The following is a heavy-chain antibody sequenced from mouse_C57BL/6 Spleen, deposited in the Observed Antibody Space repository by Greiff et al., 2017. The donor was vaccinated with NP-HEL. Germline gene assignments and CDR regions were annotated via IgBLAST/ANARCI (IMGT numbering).Heavy chain of an antibody. Sequence: EVQVVESGGGLVQPGESLKLSCESNEYEFPSHDMSWVRKTPEKRLELVAAINSDGGSTYYPDTMERRFIISRDNTKKTLYLQMSSLRSEDTALYYCARRGDYSKGWYFDVWGTGTTVTVSS. CDR2: INSDGGST. D-gene: IGHD2-5*01. J-gene: IGHJ1*03. CDR1: EYEFPSHD. CDR3: ARRGDYSKGWYFDV. V-gene: IGHV5-2*01.